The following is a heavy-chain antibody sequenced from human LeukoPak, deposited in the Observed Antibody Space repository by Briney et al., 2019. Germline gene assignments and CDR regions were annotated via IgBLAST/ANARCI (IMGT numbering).Heavy chain of an antibody. CDR1: GGTFSSYA. Sequence: ASVKVSCKASGGTFSSYAISWVRQAPGQGLEWMGGIIPIFGTANYAQKFQGRVTITTDESTSTAYMELSSLRSEDTAVYYCAGIGYCSGGSCDGGQVRFDPWGQGTLVTVSS. J-gene: IGHJ5*02. V-gene: IGHV1-69*05. D-gene: IGHD2-15*01. CDR3: AGIGYCSGGSCDGGQVRFDP. CDR2: IIPIFGTA.